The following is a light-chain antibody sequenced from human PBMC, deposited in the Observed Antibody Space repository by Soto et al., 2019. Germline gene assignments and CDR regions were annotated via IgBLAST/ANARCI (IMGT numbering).Light chain of an antibody. CDR3: QTWGTGIQGV. CDR2: LNSDGSH. V-gene: IGLV4-69*01. CDR1: SGHSSYA. J-gene: IGLJ3*02. Sequence: QLVLTQSPSASASLGASVKLTCTLTSGHSSYAIAWHQQQPEKGPRYLMKLNSDGSHSKGDGIPDRFSGSSSGAERYLTISSLQPEDEADYYCQTWGTGIQGVFGGGTKLTVL.